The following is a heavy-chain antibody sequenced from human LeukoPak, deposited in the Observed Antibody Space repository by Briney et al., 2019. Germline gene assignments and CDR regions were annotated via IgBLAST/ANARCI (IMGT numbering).Heavy chain of an antibody. J-gene: IGHJ4*02. CDR1: GFTFSSYS. V-gene: IGHV3-21*01. Sequence: GGSLRLSCAASGFTFSSYSMNWVRQAPGKGPEWVSSISSSSSYIYYADSVKGRFTISRDNAKNSLYLQMNSLRAEDTAVYYCARERMATIPFDYWGQGTLVTVSS. CDR2: ISSSSSYI. CDR3: ARERMATIPFDY. D-gene: IGHD5-24*01.